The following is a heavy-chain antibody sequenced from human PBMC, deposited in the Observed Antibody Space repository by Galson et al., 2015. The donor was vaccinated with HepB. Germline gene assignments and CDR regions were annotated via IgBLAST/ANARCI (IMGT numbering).Heavy chain of an antibody. CDR2: ISGSGGST. CDR1: GFTFSSYA. CDR3: AKERLQYSSSSRWFDP. J-gene: IGHJ5*02. D-gene: IGHD6-6*01. Sequence: SLRLSCAASGFTFSSYAMSWVRQAPGKGLEWVSAISGSGGSTYYADSVKGRFTISRDNSKNTLYLQMNSLRAEDTAVYYCAKERLQYSSSSRWFDPWGQGTLVTVSS. V-gene: IGHV3-23*01.